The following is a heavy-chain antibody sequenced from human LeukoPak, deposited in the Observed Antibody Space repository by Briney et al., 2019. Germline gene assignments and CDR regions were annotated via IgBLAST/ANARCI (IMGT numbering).Heavy chain of an antibody. CDR1: GGSISSYY. V-gene: IGHV4-4*07. J-gene: IGHJ6*03. CDR2: IYTSGST. CDR3: ARILWQSVHYMDV. D-gene: IGHD2-21*01. Sequence: PSETLSLTYTVSGGSISSYYWSWIRQPAGKGLEWIGRIYTSGSTNYNPSLKSRVTMSVDTSKNQFSLKLSSVTAADTAVYYCARILWQSVHYMDVWGKGTTVTVSS.